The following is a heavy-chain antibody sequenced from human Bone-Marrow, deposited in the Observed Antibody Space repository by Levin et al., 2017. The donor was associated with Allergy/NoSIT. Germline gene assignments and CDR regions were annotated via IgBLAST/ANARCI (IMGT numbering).Heavy chain of an antibody. Sequence: GESLKISCAASGFTFSSYAMSWVRQAPGKGLEWVSAISGSGGSTYYADSVKGRFTISRDNSKNTLYLQMNSLRAEDTAVYYCAKVGHYGWYFDRWGRGTLVTVYS. D-gene: IGHD4-17*01. CDR1: GFTFSSYA. CDR3: AKVGHYGWYFDR. V-gene: IGHV3-23*01. J-gene: IGHJ2*01. CDR2: ISGSGGST.